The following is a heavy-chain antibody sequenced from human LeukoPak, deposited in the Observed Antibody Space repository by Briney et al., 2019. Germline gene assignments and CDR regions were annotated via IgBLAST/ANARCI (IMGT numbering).Heavy chain of an antibody. CDR1: GYTFTSYD. D-gene: IGHD2-21*02. CDR3: ARDTYCGGDCYSVGMDV. CDR2: MNPNSGNT. J-gene: IGHJ6*02. Sequence: GASVKVSCKASGYTFTSYDINWVRQATGQGLEWMGWMNPNSGNTGYAQKFQGRVTMTRNTSISTAYMELSSLRSEDTAVYYCARDTYCGGDCYSVGMDVWGQGTTVTVSS. V-gene: IGHV1-8*01.